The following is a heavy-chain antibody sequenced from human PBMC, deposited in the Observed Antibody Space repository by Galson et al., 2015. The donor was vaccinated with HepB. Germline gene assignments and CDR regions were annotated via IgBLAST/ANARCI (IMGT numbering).Heavy chain of an antibody. V-gene: IGHV3-11*01. Sequence: SLRLSCAPSGLTFNDYYMTWIRQAPGKGLEWLGYISPSGNVKKYGDAVRGRFTISRDNARNSLYLHLDSLRVDDTAVYYCARNLVSGPYYMDVWGKGTTVTVSS. CDR3: ARNLVSGPYYMDV. D-gene: IGHD3-10*01. J-gene: IGHJ6*03. CDR1: GLTFNDYY. CDR2: ISPSGNVK.